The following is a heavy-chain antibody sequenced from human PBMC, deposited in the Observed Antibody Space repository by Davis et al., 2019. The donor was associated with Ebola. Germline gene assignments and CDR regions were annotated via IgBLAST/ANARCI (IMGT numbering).Heavy chain of an antibody. CDR2: IYSVGST. CDR1: GFTVGSYY. CDR3: ARDDGDSVEDGWFDP. V-gene: IGHV3-66*02. D-gene: IGHD4-17*01. J-gene: IGHJ5*02. Sequence: GESLKISCTVSGFTVGSYYMNWVRQAPGKGLDWVSVIYSVGSTYYADSVKGRFTMSRDNSTNTVYLQMDSLRAEDTAVYYCARDDGDSVEDGWFDPWGQGTLVTVSS.